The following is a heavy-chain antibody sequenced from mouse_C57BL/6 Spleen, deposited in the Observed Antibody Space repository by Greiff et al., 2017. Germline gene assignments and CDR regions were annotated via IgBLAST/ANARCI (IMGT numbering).Heavy chain of an antibody. CDR3: ARRLGRGDAMDY. CDR2: ISSGSSTI. CDR1: GFTFSDYG. Sequence: DVMLVESGGGLVKPGGSLKLSCAASGFTFSDYGMHWVRQAPEKGLEWVAYISSGSSTIYYADTVKGRFTISRDNAKNTLFLQMTSLRSEDTAMYYCARRLGRGDAMDYWGQGTSVTVSS. J-gene: IGHJ4*01. V-gene: IGHV5-17*01. D-gene: IGHD4-1*01.